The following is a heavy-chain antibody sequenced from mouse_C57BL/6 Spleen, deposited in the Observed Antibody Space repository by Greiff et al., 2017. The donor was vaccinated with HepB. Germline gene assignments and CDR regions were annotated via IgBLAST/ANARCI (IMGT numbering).Heavy chain of an antibody. CDR2: ISSGSSTI. D-gene: IGHD1-1*01. CDR1: GFTFSDYG. J-gene: IGHJ2*01. CDR3: ARNIYHYGSSYGYFDY. V-gene: IGHV5-17*01. Sequence: EVQRVESGGGLVKPGGSLKLSCAASGFTFSDYGMHWVRQAPEKGLEWVAYISSGSSTIYYADTVKGRFTISRDNAKNTLFLQMTSLRSEDTAMYYCARNIYHYGSSYGYFDYWGQGTTLTVSS.